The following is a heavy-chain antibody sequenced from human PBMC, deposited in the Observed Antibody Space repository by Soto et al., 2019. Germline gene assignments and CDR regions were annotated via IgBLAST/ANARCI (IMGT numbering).Heavy chain of an antibody. CDR3: ARGDNVDTAMVAGDY. D-gene: IGHD5-18*01. J-gene: IGHJ4*02. Sequence: SVKVSCKASGGTFSSYAISWVLQAPGQGLEWMGGIIPIFGTANYAQKFQGRVTITADKSTSTAYMELSSLRSEDTAVYYCARGDNVDTAMVAGDYWGQATLVTVSS. V-gene: IGHV1-69*06. CDR1: GGTFSSYA. CDR2: IIPIFGTA.